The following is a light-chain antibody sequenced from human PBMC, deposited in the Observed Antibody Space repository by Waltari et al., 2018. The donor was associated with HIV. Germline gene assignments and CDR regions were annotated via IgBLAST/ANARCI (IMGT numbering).Light chain of an antibody. CDR2: GAS. J-gene: IGKJ2*01. Sequence: EIVLTQSAGTLSLSPGERATLSCRASQSLSSSYLAWYQQKPGQAPRLLVYGASHRATDIPDRFSGSGSGTDFALTISRVEPEDFAVYYCQQYGSSPKTFGQGTKLEIK. CDR1: QSLSSSY. CDR3: QQYGSSPKT. V-gene: IGKV3-20*01.